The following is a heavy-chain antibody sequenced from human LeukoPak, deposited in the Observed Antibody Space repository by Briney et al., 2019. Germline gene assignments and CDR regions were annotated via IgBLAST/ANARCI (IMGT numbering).Heavy chain of an antibody. J-gene: IGHJ6*03. D-gene: IGHD4-17*01. CDR2: IYYSGST. CDR1: GGSISSSSYY. V-gene: IGHV4-39*07. CDR3: ARGSWAYGDYGLYYYYMDV. Sequence: PSETLSLTCTVSGGSISSSSYYWGWIRQPPGKGLEWIGSIYYSGSTYYNPSLKSRVTISVDTSKNQFSLKLSSVTAADTAVYYCARGSWAYGDYGLYYYYMDVWGKGTTVTISS.